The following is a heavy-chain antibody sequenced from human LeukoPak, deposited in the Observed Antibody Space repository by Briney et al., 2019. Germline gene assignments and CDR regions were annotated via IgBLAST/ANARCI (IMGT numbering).Heavy chain of an antibody. CDR2: IRSKANSYAT. J-gene: IGHJ4*02. CDR3: TSSYYYDSSGATAVVY. V-gene: IGHV3-73*01. D-gene: IGHD3-22*01. Sequence: LTGGSLRLSCAASGFTFSGSAMHWVRQASGKGLEWVGRIRSKANSYATAYAASVKGRFTISRDDSKNTAYLQMNSLKTEDTAVYYCTSSYYYDSSGATAVVYWGQGTLVTVSS. CDR1: GFTFSGSA.